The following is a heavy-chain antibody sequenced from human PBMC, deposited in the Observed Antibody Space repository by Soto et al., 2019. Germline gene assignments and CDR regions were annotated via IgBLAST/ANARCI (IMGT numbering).Heavy chain of an antibody. V-gene: IGHV4-59*08. CDR1: GASISSHY. Sequence: ETLSLTCIVSGASISSHYWSWIRQPPGRGLEWIGYIYYSGTTNYNPSLKSRVTISVDTSKNQFSLNLSSVTAADTAVYFCARLDRDGYTQKNFDYWGQGTLVTVSS. CDR2: IYYSGTT. CDR3: ARLDRDGYTQKNFDY. D-gene: IGHD5-12*01. J-gene: IGHJ4*02.